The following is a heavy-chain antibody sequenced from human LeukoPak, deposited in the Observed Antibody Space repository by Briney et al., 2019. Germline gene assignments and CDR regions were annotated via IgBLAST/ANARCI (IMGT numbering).Heavy chain of an antibody. V-gene: IGHV4-59*08. J-gene: IGHJ4*02. CDR1: GGSINNYF. CDR3: ARAGEKYYFDY. D-gene: IGHD2-21*01. Sequence: PSETLSLTCTVSGGSINNYFWSWIRQPPGKGLECIAYIYYSDSTNYKPSLKSRVTISVDTSKNQFSLNLNSVTAADTAVYYCARAGEKYYFDYWGRGTLVTVSS. CDR2: IYYSDST.